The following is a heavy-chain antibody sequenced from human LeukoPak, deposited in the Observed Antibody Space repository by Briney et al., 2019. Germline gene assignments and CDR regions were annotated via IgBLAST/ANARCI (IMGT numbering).Heavy chain of an antibody. D-gene: IGHD6-19*01. CDR1: GYSISNGYY. J-gene: IGHJ4*02. CDR3: ARTGIAVLLDY. Sequence: SETLSLTCNVSGYSISNGYYWGWIRQPPGKGLEWIGIIYHSGSNHYNPSLKSRVSISVDTSKNQFSLILTSVTAADTAVYYRARTGIAVLLDYWGQGTLVTVSS. V-gene: IGHV4-38-2*02. CDR2: IYHSGSN.